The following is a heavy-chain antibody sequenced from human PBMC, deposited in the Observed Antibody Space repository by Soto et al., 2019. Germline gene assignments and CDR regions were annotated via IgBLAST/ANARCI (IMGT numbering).Heavy chain of an antibody. Sequence: PSETLSLTCTVSGGSISTYYWTWIRQPPGKGLEWIGYISYSGSTNYNPSLKSRLTMSLNTSKKHFSLKLSSVTAADTAVYYCARGTRATQYYYYFYGMDVWGQGTTVRVSS. CDR3: ARGTRATQYYYYFYGMDV. CDR1: GGSISTYY. J-gene: IGHJ6*02. CDR2: ISYSGST. V-gene: IGHV4-59*01.